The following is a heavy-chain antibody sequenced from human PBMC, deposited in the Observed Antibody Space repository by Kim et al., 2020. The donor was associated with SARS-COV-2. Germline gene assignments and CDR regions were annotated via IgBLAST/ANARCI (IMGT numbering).Heavy chain of an antibody. CDR3: ARDRWGQAMKGSYRYTDPYYYYYGMDV. D-gene: IGHD3-16*02. CDR1: GFTVSSNY. Sequence: GGSLRLSCAASGFTVSSNYMSWVRQAPGKGLEWVSVIYSGGSTYYADSVKGRFTISRDNSKNTLYLQMNSLRAEDTAVYYCARDRWGQAMKGSYRYTDPYYYYYGMDVWGQGTTVTVSS. V-gene: IGHV3-53*01. CDR2: IYSGGST. J-gene: IGHJ6*02.